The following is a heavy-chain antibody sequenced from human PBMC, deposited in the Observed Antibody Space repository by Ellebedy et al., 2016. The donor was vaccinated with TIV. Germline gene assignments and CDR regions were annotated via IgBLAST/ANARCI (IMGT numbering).Heavy chain of an antibody. CDR1: GGSISSYY. CDR3: ARGIAVAGTPGYFDY. D-gene: IGHD6-19*01. CDR2: IYYSGST. J-gene: IGHJ4*02. V-gene: IGHV4-59*12. Sequence: ESLKISCTVSGGSISSYYWSWIRQPPGKGLEWIGYIYYSGSTNYNPSLKSRVTISVDTSKNQFSLKLSSVTAADTAVYYCARGIAVAGTPGYFDYWGQGTLVTVSS.